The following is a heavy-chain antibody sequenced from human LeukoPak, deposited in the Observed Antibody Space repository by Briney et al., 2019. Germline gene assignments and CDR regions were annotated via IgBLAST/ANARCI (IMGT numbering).Heavy chain of an antibody. CDR1: GFTFSDYY. V-gene: IGHV3-11*01. Sequence: GGSLRLSCAASGFTFSDYYMSWIRQAPGRGLEWVSYISSSGSTIYYADSVKGRFTISRDNAKNSLYLQMNSLRAEDTAVYYCARLRSPSFYYYYMDVWGKGTTVTVSS. CDR2: ISSSGSTI. CDR3: ARLRSPSFYYYYMDV. J-gene: IGHJ6*03.